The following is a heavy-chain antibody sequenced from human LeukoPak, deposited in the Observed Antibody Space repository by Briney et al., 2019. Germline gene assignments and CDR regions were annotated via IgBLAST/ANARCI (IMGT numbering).Heavy chain of an antibody. CDR1: GYTLTELS. V-gene: IGHV1-24*01. Sequence: ASVKVSCKVSGYTLTELSMHWVRQAPGEGLGWMGGFDPEDGETIYAQKFQGRVTMTEDTSTDTAYMELSSLRSEDTAVYYCATDVDTAMVTAGVGTYWGQGTLVTVSS. D-gene: IGHD5-18*01. J-gene: IGHJ4*02. CDR2: FDPEDGET. CDR3: ATDVDTAMVTAGVGTY.